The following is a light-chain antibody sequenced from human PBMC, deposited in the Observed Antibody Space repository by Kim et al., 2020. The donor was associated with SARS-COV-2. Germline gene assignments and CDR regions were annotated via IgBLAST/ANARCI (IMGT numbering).Light chain of an antibody. CDR2: RSD. V-gene: IGLV1-47*01. J-gene: IGLJ2*01. CDR3: AALDDSLVV. CDR1: TSNIGTNF. Sequence: QSVLTQPPSASGTPGQRVTISCSGSTSNIGTNFVYWYQQIPGTAPKLLIHRSDQRPSVVPDRFSGSKSGTSASLAISGLRSEDEAYYYCAALDDSLVVFGGGTKMTVL.